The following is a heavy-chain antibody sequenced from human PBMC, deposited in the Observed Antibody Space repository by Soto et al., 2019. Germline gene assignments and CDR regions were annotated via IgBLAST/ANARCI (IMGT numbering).Heavy chain of an antibody. D-gene: IGHD2-15*01. J-gene: IGHJ5*02. Sequence: PSQPKSLPYSVYGGNISGHYWRRISQPPGKGLEWIGSIYYSGSTYYNPSLKSRVTISVDTSKNQFSLKLSSVTAADTAVYCCARPYCSGGSCYSGHSNWFDPWGQGTLVTVSS. CDR1: GGNISGHY. CDR3: ARPYCSGGSCYSGHSNWFDP. V-gene: IGHV4-39*01. CDR2: IYYSGST.